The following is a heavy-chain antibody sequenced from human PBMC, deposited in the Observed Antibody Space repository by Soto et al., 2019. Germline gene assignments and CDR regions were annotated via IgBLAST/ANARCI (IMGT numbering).Heavy chain of an antibody. CDR1: GGTFSSYA. D-gene: IGHD6-6*01. V-gene: IGHV1-69*01. CDR2: IIPIFGTA. J-gene: IGHJ6*02. CDR3: AREYSSLDYYGMDV. Sequence: QVQLVQSGAEVKKPGSSVTVSCKASGGTFSSYAISWVRQAPGQGLEWMGGIIPIFGTANYAQKFQGRVTITADESTSTAYMELSSLRSEDTAVYYCAREYSSLDYYGMDVWGQGTTVTVSS.